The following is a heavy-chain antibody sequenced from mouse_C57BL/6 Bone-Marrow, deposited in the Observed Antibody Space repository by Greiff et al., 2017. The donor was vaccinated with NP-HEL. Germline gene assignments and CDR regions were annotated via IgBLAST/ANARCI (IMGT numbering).Heavy chain of an antibody. CDR3: ARSTDGYYLDY. V-gene: IGHV1-50*01. CDR1: GYTFTSYW. D-gene: IGHD2-3*01. J-gene: IGHJ2*01. CDR2: IDPSDSYT. Sequence: VQLQQSGAELVKPGASVKLSCKASGYTFTSYWMQWVKQRPGQGLEWIGEIDPSDSYTNYNQKFKGKATLTVDTSSSTDYMQLSSLTSEDSAVYYCARSTDGYYLDYWGQGTTLTVSA.